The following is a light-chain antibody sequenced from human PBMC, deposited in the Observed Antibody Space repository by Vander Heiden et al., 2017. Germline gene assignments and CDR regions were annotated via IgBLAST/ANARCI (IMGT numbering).Light chain of an antibody. CDR3: QQDNSYPIT. CDR1: QSISSW. Sequence: IQMTQSPSTLSASVGDRVTITCRASQSISSWLAWYQQKPGKAPKLLIYKASSLESGVPSRFSGSGSGTEFTLTISSLQPDDFATYYCQQDNSYPITFGHGTKVDIK. J-gene: IGKJ3*01. V-gene: IGKV1-5*03. CDR2: KAS.